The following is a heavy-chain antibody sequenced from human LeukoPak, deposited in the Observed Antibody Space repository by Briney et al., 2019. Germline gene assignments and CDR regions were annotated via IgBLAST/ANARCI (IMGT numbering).Heavy chain of an antibody. CDR1: GFSIGTGYS. CDR2: IYHRGNT. D-gene: IGHD3-10*01. Sequence: SETLSLTCSVSGFSIGTGYSWGWIRQPPGKGLEWIGSIYHRGNTYYNPSLMSRVTISLDTSKNQFSLRLTSVTAADTALYYCAREVESWFGDLLSYFDSWGQGTQVTVSS. V-gene: IGHV4-38-2*02. CDR3: AREVESWFGDLLSYFDS. J-gene: IGHJ4*02.